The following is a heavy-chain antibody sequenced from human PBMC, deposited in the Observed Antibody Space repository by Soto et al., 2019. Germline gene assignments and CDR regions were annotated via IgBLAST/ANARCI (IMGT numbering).Heavy chain of an antibody. Sequence: GSLRLSCAASGFTFSSYSMNWVRQAPGKGLEWVSSISSSSSYIYYADSVKGRFTISRDNAKNSLYLQMNSLRAEDTAVYYCARDRSSNYYDSSGPTWFDPWGQGTLVTVSS. J-gene: IGHJ5*02. CDR3: ARDRSSNYYDSSGPTWFDP. CDR1: GFTFSSYS. CDR2: ISSSSSYI. D-gene: IGHD3-22*01. V-gene: IGHV3-21*01.